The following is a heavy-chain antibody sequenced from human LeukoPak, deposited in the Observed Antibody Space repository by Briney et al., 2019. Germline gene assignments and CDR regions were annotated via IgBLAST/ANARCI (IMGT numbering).Heavy chain of an antibody. CDR1: GYTFTSYY. CDR3: AKSSSGWVREIDY. CDR2: INPSGGST. J-gene: IGHJ4*02. Sequence: ASVKVSCKASGYTFTSYYMHWVRQAPGQGLEWMGIINPSGGSTSYARKFQGRVTMTRDTSTSTVYMELSSLRSEDTAVYYCAKSSSGWVREIDYWGQGTLVTVSS. V-gene: IGHV1-46*01. D-gene: IGHD6-19*01.